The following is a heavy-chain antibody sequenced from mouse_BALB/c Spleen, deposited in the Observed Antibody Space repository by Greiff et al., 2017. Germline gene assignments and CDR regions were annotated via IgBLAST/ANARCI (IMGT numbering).Heavy chain of an antibody. CDR1: GYAFTNYL. V-gene: IGHV1-54*03. J-gene: IGHJ4*01. D-gene: IGHD2-4*01. Sequence: QVQLKQSGAELVRPGTSVKVSCKASGYAFTNYLIEWVKQRPGQGLEWIGVINPGSGGTNYNEKFKGKATLTADKSSSTAYMQLSSLTSDDSAVYFCARNDYDDGAMDYWGQGTSVTVSS. CDR3: ARNDYDDGAMDY. CDR2: INPGSGGT.